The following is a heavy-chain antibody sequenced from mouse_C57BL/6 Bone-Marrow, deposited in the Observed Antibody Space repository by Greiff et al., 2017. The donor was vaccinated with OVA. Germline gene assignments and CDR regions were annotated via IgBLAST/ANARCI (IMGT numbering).Heavy chain of an antibody. D-gene: IGHD1-1*01. CDR2: IYPGGGYT. Sequence: QVRLKQSGAELVRPGTSVKMSCKASGYTFTNYWIGWAKQRPGHGLEWIGDIYPGGGYTNYNEKFKGKATLTADKSSSTAYMQFSSLTSEDSAIYYCARVTTDDWYFDVWGTGTTVTVSS. J-gene: IGHJ1*03. CDR3: ARVTTDDWYFDV. CDR1: GYTFTNYW. V-gene: IGHV1-63*01.